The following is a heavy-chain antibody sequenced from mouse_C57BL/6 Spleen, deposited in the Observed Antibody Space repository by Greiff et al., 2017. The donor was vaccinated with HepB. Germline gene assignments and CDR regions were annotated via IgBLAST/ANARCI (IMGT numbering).Heavy chain of an antibody. CDR1: GFTFSNYW. V-gene: IGHV6-3*01. Sequence: EVKVVESGGGLVQPGGSMKLSCVASGFTFSNYWMNWVRQSPEKGLEWVAQIRLKSDNYATHYAESVKGRFTISRDDSKSSVYLQMNNLRAEDTGIYYCTGLGRRGAWFAYWGQGTLVTVSA. CDR3: TGLGRRGAWFAY. CDR2: IRLKSDNYAT. D-gene: IGHD4-1*01. J-gene: IGHJ3*01.